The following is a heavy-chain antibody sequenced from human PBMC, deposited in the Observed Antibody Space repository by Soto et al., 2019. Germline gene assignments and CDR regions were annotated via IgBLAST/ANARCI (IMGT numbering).Heavy chain of an antibody. CDR2: LYTDDTA. V-gene: IGHV3-53*01. Sequence: GSLRLSCVASGFTVSSTYMNWVRQAPGKGLEWVSVLYTDDTAYYADSVKGRFTISRDNSKNTLYLQMNSLRAEDTAVYYCARDRSADRFVQYFQHWGPGTLVTVS. D-gene: IGHD6-19*01. J-gene: IGHJ1*01. CDR3: ARDRSADRFVQYFQH. CDR1: GFTVSSTY.